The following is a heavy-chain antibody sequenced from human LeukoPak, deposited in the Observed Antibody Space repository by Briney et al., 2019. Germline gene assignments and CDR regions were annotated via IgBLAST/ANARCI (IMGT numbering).Heavy chain of an antibody. CDR1: GFNFQNYG. CDR3: ARAPSGSLRFQTHYYYYMDV. J-gene: IGHJ6*03. D-gene: IGHD3-3*01. CDR2: IKQDGSEK. Sequence: PGGSLRLSCAASGFNFQNYGMSWVRQSPGKGLEWVANIKQDGSEKYYVDSVKGRFTISRDNAKDSLYLQTNSLSAEDTAVYYCARAPSGSLRFQTHYYYYMDVWGKGTTATVSS. V-gene: IGHV3-7*01.